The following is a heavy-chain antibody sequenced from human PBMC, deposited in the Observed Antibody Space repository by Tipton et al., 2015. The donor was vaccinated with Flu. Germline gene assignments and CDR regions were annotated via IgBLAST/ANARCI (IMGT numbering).Heavy chain of an antibody. Sequence: TLSLTCTVSGDSMGAYSWSWIRQPPGKGLERIGHTTYSGTTSYNPSLQSRVSISIDTSKNQFSLKLSSVTAADTAVYYCARHSGSRSYPLDYWGQGTLVTVSS. D-gene: IGHD3-10*01. CDR1: GDSMGAYS. CDR2: TTYSGTT. J-gene: IGHJ4*02. V-gene: IGHV4-59*08. CDR3: ARHSGSRSYPLDY.